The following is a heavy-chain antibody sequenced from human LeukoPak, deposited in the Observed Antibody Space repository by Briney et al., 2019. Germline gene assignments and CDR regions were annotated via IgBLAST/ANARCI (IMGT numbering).Heavy chain of an antibody. CDR2: IYYSGST. CDR3: ARGYSAAGRFNY. D-gene: IGHD6-13*01. J-gene: IGHJ4*02. Sequence: SETLSLTCTVSGGSISSYYWSWIRQPPGKGQEWIGYIYYSGSTNYNPSLKSRVTISVDTSKNQFSLKLSSVTAADTAVYYCARGYSAAGRFNYWGQGTLVTVSS. V-gene: IGHV4-59*01. CDR1: GGSISSYY.